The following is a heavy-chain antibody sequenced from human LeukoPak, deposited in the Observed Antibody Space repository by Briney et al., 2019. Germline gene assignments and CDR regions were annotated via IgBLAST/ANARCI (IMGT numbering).Heavy chain of an antibody. CDR1: GFTFSSYS. Sequence: QPGRSLRLSCVVSGFTFSSYSMHWVRQAPGKGLEWVAVIWYDGSNKYCADSVKGRFTISRDNSKNTLYLQINSLRAEDTAMYYCARELPPVVNYRFDHWGQGTLVTVSS. CDR2: IWYDGSNK. V-gene: IGHV3-33*08. J-gene: IGHJ5*02. D-gene: IGHD1-7*01. CDR3: ARELPPVVNYRFDH.